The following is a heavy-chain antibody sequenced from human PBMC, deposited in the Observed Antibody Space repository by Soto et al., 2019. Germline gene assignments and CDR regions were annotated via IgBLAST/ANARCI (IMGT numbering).Heavy chain of an antibody. CDR3: ARDRRGLETLDGLAV. V-gene: IGHV1-2*02. CDR2: IKPNSGGT. CDR1: GNTFTDHF. J-gene: IGHJ6*02. D-gene: IGHD3-3*01. Sequence: QEQLVQSGSEVKRPGASVKVSCKISGNTFTDHFMHWLRQAPGQGPEWMGWIKPNSGGTQYAQKFQGRVPMTRDAYITTIYMELGSLRSDDSGVYYCARDRRGLETLDGLAVWGQGPAVSVSS.